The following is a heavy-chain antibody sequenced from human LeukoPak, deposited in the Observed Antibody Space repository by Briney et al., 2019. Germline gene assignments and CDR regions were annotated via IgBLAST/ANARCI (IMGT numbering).Heavy chain of an antibody. Sequence: GRSLRLSCAASGFTFSSYGMHWIRQAPGKGLEWVAVIWYDGSNKYYADSVKGRFTISRDNSKNTLYLQMNSLRAEDTAVYYCARSLRHFGYYFDYWGQGTLVTVSS. V-gene: IGHV3-33*01. CDR1: GFTFSSYG. CDR2: IWYDGSNK. CDR3: ARSLRHFGYYFDY. D-gene: IGHD3-9*01. J-gene: IGHJ4*02.